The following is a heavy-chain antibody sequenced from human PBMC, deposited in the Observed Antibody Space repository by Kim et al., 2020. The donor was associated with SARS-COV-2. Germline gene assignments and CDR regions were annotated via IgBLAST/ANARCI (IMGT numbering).Heavy chain of an antibody. D-gene: IGHD6-19*01. Sequence: ASVKVSCKASGYTFTSYYMHWVRQAPGQGLEWMGIINPSGGSTSYAQKFQGRVTMTRDTSTSTVYMELSSLRSEDMAVYYCARDRGKQWLPPSGAFDIWGQGTMVTVSS. V-gene: IGHV1-46*01. J-gene: IGHJ3*02. CDR3: ARDRGKQWLPPSGAFDI. CDR2: INPSGGST. CDR1: GYTFTSYY.